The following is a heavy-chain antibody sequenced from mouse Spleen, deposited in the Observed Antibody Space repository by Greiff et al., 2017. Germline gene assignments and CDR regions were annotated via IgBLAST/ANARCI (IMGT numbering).Heavy chain of an antibody. Sequence: EVQLVESGGGLVKLGGSLKLSCAASGFTFSSYAMSWVRQTPEKRLEWVATISSGGGNTYYPDSVKGRFTISRDNAKNTLYLQMSSLKSEDTAMYYCARQGLRWYFDVWGAGTTVTVSS. CDR2: ISSGGGNT. J-gene: IGHJ1*01. CDR1: GFTFSSYA. CDR3: ARQGLRWYFDV. D-gene: IGHD1-1*01. V-gene: IGHV5-9-3*01.